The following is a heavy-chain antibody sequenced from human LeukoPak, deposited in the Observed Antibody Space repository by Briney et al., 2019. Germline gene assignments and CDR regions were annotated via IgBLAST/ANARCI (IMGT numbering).Heavy chain of an antibody. CDR1: GGTFSSYA. CDR2: IIPIFGTA. J-gene: IGHJ3*02. Sequence: ASVKVSCKASGGTFSSYAISWVRQAPGQGLEWMGGIIPIFGTANYAQKFQGRVTITTDESTSTAYMELSSLRSEDTAVYYCARDPQQLVRGDAFDIWGQGTMVTVSS. V-gene: IGHV1-69*05. D-gene: IGHD6-6*01. CDR3: ARDPQQLVRGDAFDI.